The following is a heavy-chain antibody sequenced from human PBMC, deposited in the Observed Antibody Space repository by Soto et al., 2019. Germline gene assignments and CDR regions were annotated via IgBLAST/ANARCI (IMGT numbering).Heavy chain of an antibody. CDR1: GYTFTSYG. V-gene: IGHV1-18*01. CDR2: ISAYNGNT. CDR3: ASGLDTAMDYAFDI. J-gene: IGHJ3*02. D-gene: IGHD5-18*01. Sequence: ASVKVSCKASGYTFTSYGISWVRQAPGQGLEWMGWISAYNGNTNYAQKLQGRVTMTTDTSTSTAYMELRSLRSDDTAVYYCASGLDTAMDYAFDIWGQGTMVTVSS.